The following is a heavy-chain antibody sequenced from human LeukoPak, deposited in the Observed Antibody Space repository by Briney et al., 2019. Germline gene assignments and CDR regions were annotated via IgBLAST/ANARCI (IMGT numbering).Heavy chain of an antibody. J-gene: IGHJ4*02. CDR3: ARHITMIAELGGFDH. CDR1: EISFSRYA. V-gene: IGHV3-30-3*01. Sequence: GGSLRLSCVASEISFSRYAMHWVRQAPGKGLEWVAVISYDGSNKYYGDSVKGRFTISRDNSKNTLYLQMNSLRAEDTAVYYCARHITMIAELGGFDHWGQGTLVTVSS. D-gene: IGHD3-22*01. CDR2: ISYDGSNK.